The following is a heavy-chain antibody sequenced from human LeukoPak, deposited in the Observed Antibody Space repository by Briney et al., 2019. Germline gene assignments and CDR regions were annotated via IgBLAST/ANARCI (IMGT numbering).Heavy chain of an antibody. D-gene: IGHD2-2*03. J-gene: IGHJ4*02. CDR3: AKVDIVVVPAAMGLVY. V-gene: IGHV3-23*01. Sequence: GRSLRLSCAASGFTFSSYAMSLVRQAPGKGLEWVSAISGSGGSTYYADSVKGRFTISRDNSKNTLYLQMNSLRAEDTAVYYCAKVDIVVVPAAMGLVYWGQGTLVTVSS. CDR1: GFTFSSYA. CDR2: ISGSGGST.